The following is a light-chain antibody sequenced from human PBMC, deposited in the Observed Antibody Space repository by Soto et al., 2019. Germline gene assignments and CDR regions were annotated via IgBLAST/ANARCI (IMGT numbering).Light chain of an antibody. Sequence: QSALAQPASVSGSPGQSITISRTGASGYVGTYSLVSWYQQHPGKAPKVVIYEGHKRPSGVPDRFSGSTSVNTASLTISGLQTDDEADYYCCLYVGATNYVFGTGTKVTVL. CDR1: SGYVGTYSL. CDR2: EGH. V-gene: IGLV2-23*01. J-gene: IGLJ1*01. CDR3: CLYVGATNYV.